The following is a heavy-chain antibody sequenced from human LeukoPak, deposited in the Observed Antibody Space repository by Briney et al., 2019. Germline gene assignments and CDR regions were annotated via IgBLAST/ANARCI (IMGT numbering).Heavy chain of an antibody. V-gene: IGHV3-43D*03. CDR2: ISWDGGST. CDR3: AKVAMVRGVRGYFDY. J-gene: IGHJ4*02. CDR1: GFTFDDYA. D-gene: IGHD3-10*01. Sequence: GGSLRLSCAASGFTFDDYAMHWVRQAPGKGLEWVSLISWDGGSTYYADSVKGRFTISRDNSKNSLYLQMNSLRAEDTALYYCAKVAMVRGVRGYFDYWGQGTLVTVSS.